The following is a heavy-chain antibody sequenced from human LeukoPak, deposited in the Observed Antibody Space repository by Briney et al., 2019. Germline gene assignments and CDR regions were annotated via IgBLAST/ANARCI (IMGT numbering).Heavy chain of an antibody. CDR3: ARGSIVVVPAASVFDP. CDR2: INPNSGDT. V-gene: IGHV1-2*02. D-gene: IGHD2-2*01. CDR1: GYTLTGYY. J-gene: IGHJ5*02. Sequence: GASVKVSFKASGYTLTGYYLHWGGQAPRQGLEGVGWINPNSGDTNFAQKFQGRVTMTRDTSISTAYMELSRLRSDDTAVYYCARGSIVVVPAASVFDPWGQGTLVTVSS.